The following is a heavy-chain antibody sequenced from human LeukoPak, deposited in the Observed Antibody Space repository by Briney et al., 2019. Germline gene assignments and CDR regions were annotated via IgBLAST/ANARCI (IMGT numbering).Heavy chain of an antibody. CDR1: GGAISSYY. D-gene: IGHD4-23*01. Sequence: SETLSLTCTVSGGAISSYYWSWIRQPPGKGLEWIGYIYYSGSTNYNPSLKSRVTISVDTSKNQLSLKLSSVTAADTAVYYCARHQRGNSDAFDIWGQGTMVTVSS. V-gene: IGHV4-59*01. CDR2: IYYSGST. CDR3: ARHQRGNSDAFDI. J-gene: IGHJ3*02.